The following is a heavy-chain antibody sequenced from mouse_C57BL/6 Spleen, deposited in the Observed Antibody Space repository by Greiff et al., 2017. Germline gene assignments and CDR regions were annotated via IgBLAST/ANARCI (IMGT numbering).Heavy chain of an antibody. V-gene: IGHV1-82*01. J-gene: IGHJ2*01. Sequence: VQLVESGPELVKPGASVKISCKASGYAFSSSWMNWVKQRPGKGLEWIGRIYPGDGDTNYTGKFKGKATLTADKSSSTAYKQLSSLTSEDSAVYLCARFDVGGYFDYWGQGTTLTVSS. CDR3: ARFDVGGYFDY. D-gene: IGHD2-3*01. CDR1: GYAFSSSW. CDR2: IYPGDGDT.